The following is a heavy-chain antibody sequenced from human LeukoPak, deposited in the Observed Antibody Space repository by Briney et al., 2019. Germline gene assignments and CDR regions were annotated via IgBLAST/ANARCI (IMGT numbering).Heavy chain of an antibody. CDR2: IYYSGST. V-gene: IGHV4-30-4*01. CDR1: GGSISSGDYY. D-gene: IGHD2-15*01. Sequence: SETLSLTCTVSGGSISSGDYYWCWIRQPPGKGLEWIGYIYYSGSTYYNPSLKSRVTISVDTSKNQFSLKLSSVTAADTAVYYCARGSLVSGGSAKNWFDPWGQGTLVTVSS. CDR3: ARGSLVSGGSAKNWFDP. J-gene: IGHJ5*02.